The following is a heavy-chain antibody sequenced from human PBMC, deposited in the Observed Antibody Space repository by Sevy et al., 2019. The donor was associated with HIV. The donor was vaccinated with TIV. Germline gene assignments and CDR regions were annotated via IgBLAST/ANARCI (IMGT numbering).Heavy chain of an antibody. V-gene: IGHV1-69*13. Sequence: ASVKVSCKASGGTFSSYAISWERQAPGRGLEWMGGIIPIFDTANYAQKFQGRVTITADESTSTAYMELSSLRSEDTAVYYCARTGSRDGYNYGPYFDYWGQGTLVTVSS. CDR2: IIPIFDTA. J-gene: IGHJ4*02. D-gene: IGHD5-12*01. CDR3: ARTGSRDGYNYGPYFDY. CDR1: GGTFSSYA.